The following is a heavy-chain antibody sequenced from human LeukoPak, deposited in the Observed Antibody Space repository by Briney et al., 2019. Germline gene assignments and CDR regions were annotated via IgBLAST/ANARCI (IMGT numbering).Heavy chain of an antibody. CDR1: GFTLSSYW. CDR3: AREFRMVRGVISHNWFDP. Sequence: PGGSLRLSCAASGFTLSSYWMHWVRQAPGKGLVWVSRINSDGSSTSYADSVKGRFTISRDNAKNTLYLQMNSLRAEDTAVYYCAREFRMVRGVISHNWFDPWGQGTLVTVSS. V-gene: IGHV3-74*01. D-gene: IGHD3-10*01. J-gene: IGHJ5*02. CDR2: INSDGSST.